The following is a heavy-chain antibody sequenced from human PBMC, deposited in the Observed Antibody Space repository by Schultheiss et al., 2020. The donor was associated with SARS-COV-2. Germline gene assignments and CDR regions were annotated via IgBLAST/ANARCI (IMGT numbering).Heavy chain of an antibody. CDR2: INPSGGST. CDR3: ARESYWVGMVRGPEDYYGMDV. D-gene: IGHD3-10*01. V-gene: IGHV1-46*01. CDR1: RYTFTKYF. J-gene: IGHJ6*02. Sequence: ASVKVSCQASRYTFTKYFTQWVRQGPGQGLEWMGIINPSGGSTSYAQKFQDRVTITADKSTSTAYMELSSLRSEDTAVYYCARESYWVGMVRGPEDYYGMDVWGQGTTVTVSS.